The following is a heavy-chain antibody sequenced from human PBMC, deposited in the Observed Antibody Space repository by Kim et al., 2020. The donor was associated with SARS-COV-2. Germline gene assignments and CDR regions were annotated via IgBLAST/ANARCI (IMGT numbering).Heavy chain of an antibody. CDR3: ARVLIDARGVTDAFDI. D-gene: IGHD3-10*02. J-gene: IGHJ3*02. Sequence: KLQGRVTMTTDTSTSTAYMELRSLRSDDTAVYYCARVLIDARGVTDAFDIWGQGTMVTVSS. V-gene: IGHV1-18*01.